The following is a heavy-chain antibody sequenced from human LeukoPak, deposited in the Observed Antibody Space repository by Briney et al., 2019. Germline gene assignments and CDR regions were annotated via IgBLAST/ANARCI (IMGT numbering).Heavy chain of an antibody. D-gene: IGHD3-9*01. J-gene: IGHJ4*02. CDR3: AKDTGTSHYDILTGLDY. CDR1: GFTFSSYA. V-gene: IGHV3-23*01. CDR2: ISGSGGST. Sequence: PGGSLRLSCAASGFTFSSYAMQWVRQAPGKGQEWVSGISGSGGSTYYADSVKGRFTISRDNSKNTLYLQMNSLRAEDTAVYYCAKDTGTSHYDILTGLDYWGQGTLVTVSS.